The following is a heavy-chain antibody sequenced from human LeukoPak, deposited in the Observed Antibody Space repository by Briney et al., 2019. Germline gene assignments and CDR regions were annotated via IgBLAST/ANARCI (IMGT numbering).Heavy chain of an antibody. V-gene: IGHV1-8*01. Sequence: EASVKVSCKASGYTFTSYDINWVRQATGQGLEWMGWMNPNSGNTGYAQKFQGRVTMTRNTSISTAYMELSSLRSEDTAVYYCARVSAWGNAFDIWGQGTMVTVSS. J-gene: IGHJ3*02. CDR3: ARVSAWGNAFDI. CDR2: MNPNSGNT. D-gene: IGHD2-21*01. CDR1: GYTFTSYD.